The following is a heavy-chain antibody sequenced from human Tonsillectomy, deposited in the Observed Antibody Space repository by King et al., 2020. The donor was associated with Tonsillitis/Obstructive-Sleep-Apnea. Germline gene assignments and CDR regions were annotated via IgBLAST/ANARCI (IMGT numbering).Heavy chain of an antibody. V-gene: IGHV4-59*08. CDR2: IYYSGST. D-gene: IGHD3-16*01. CDR3: VEQGEWFDP. Sequence: VQLQESGPGLVKPSETLSLTCTVSGGSISNYYWSWIRQPPGKGLEWIGYIYYSGSTNYNPSLKSRVTISVDTSKNQFSLKLSSVTAADTAVYYCVEQGEWFDPWGQGTLVTVSS. CDR1: GGSISNYY. J-gene: IGHJ5*02.